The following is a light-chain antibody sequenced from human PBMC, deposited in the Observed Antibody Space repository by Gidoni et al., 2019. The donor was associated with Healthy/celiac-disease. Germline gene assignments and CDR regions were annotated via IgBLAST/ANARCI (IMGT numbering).Light chain of an antibody. CDR3: MQALQTPLT. J-gene: IGKJ4*01. Sequence: DIVMTQSPLSLPVTPGAPASISCRSSQSLLHSNGYNYLYWYLQKPGQSPQLLIYLGSNRASGVPDRFSGSGSGTDFTLKISRVEAEDVGVYYCMQALQTPLTFGGGTKVEIK. V-gene: IGKV2-28*01. CDR1: QSLLHSNGYNY. CDR2: LGS.